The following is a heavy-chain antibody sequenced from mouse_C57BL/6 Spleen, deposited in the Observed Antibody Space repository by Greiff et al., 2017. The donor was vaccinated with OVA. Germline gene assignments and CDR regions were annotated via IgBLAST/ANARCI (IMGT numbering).Heavy chain of an antibody. CDR1: GYTFTDYE. CDR2: IDPETGGT. J-gene: IGHJ2*01. Sequence: LQESGAELVRPGASVTLSCKASGYTFTDYEMHWVKQTPVHGLEWIGAIDPETGGTAYNQKFKGKAILTADKSSSTAYMELRSLTSEDSAVYYCTRRGYYGSSPDYWGQGTTLTVSS. D-gene: IGHD1-1*01. V-gene: IGHV1-15*01. CDR3: TRRGYYGSSPDY.